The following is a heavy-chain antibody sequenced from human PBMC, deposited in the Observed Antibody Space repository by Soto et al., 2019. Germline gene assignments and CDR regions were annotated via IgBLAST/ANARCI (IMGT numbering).Heavy chain of an antibody. CDR1: GDSVSSNSAA. V-gene: IGHV6-1*01. CDR2: TYYRSKWYN. J-gene: IGHJ6*03. D-gene: IGHD2-2*02. CDR3: AREPSPVVPAAILYYYMDV. Sequence: SQTLPLTGDISGDSVSSNSAAWNWIRQSPSRGLEWLGRTYYRSKWYNDYAVSVKSRIAINPDTSKNQFSLQLNSVTPEDTAVYYCAREPSPVVPAAILYYYMDVWGKGTTVTVSS.